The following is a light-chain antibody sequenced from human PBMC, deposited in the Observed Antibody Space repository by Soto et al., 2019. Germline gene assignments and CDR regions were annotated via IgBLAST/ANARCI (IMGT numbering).Light chain of an antibody. Sequence: EVVLTQSPGTLSLSPGERATLSCRASQSVRSSHLAWYQQKPGQAPRLLIYGASSRATGIPDRFSGSGSGTDFSLTISRLEPEDFAVYHCQQYSSSPLKFGGGTKV. CDR2: GAS. J-gene: IGKJ4*02. CDR3: QQYSSSPLK. CDR1: QSVRSSH. V-gene: IGKV3-20*01.